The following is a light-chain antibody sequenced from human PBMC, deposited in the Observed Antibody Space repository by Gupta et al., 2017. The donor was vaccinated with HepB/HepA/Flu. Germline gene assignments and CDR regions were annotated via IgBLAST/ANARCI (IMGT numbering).Light chain of an antibody. CDR2: EVF. V-gene: IGLV2-8*01. CDR3: FSYAGNDKWV. Sequence: QSAPTQPPSASGSPGQSVTISCTGTSSDIGAYNLVSWYQQHPGKAPKLRIYEVFQRPSGVPDRFSGSKSGNTASLTVSGLQAEDEADDYCFSYAGNDKWVCGGGTKVT. J-gene: IGLJ1*01. CDR1: SSDIGAYNL.